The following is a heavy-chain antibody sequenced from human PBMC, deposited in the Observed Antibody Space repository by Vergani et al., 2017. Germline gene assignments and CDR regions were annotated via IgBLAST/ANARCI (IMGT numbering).Heavy chain of an antibody. Sequence: EVHLVESGGGLVKPGGSLKPSCAASGFSLSSYSMNWVRQAPGKGLEWVSSISSSGTNIFYADSVKGRFTISKNDDKSSLYLQMNSLRLEDTAQYYCARMDTEQLVDTYHPEFDYWGQGTLVSVSS. D-gene: IGHD6-6*01. CDR3: ARMDTEQLVDTYHPEFDY. V-gene: IGHV3-21*01. J-gene: IGHJ4*02. CDR1: GFSLSSYS. CDR2: ISSSGTNI.